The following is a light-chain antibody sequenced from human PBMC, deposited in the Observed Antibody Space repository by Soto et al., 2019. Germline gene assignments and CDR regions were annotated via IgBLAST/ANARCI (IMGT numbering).Light chain of an antibody. CDR1: QSVSSW. Sequence: QISEYHPPPASSVGDRSTLMGWASQSVSSWLAWYQQKPGKAPKLLIYEASSLESGVPSRFSGSGSGTEFTLTISSLQPDDFATYCCQQDNSYPRRFREGSKVEVK. CDR2: EAS. CDR3: QQDNSYPRR. V-gene: IGKV1-5*03. J-gene: IGKJ4*02.